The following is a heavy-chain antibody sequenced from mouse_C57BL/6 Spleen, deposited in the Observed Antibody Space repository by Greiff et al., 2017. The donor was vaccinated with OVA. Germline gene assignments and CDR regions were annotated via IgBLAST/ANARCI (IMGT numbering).Heavy chain of an antibody. V-gene: IGHV1-80*01. CDR1: GYAFSSYW. Sequence: QVHVKQSGAELVKPGASVKISCKASGYAFSSYWMNWVKQRPGKGLEWIGQIYPGDGDTNYNGKFKGKATLTADKSSSTAYMQLSSLTSEDSAVYFCARAYDYDGGYFDYWGQGTTLTVSS. D-gene: IGHD2-4*01. J-gene: IGHJ2*01. CDR3: ARAYDYDGGYFDY. CDR2: IYPGDGDT.